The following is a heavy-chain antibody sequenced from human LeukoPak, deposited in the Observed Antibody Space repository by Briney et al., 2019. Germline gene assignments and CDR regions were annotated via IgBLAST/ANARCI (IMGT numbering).Heavy chain of an antibody. J-gene: IGHJ4*02. V-gene: IGHV3-23*01. D-gene: IGHD5-24*01. Sequence: GGSLRLSCAASGFTFSSYAMNWVRQAPGKGLEWVSGISGSGGTTYYADSVMGRFTISRDNSKNTLYLQMNSLRAEDTAVYYCAKEGGTWLQPDYWGQGTLVTVSS. CDR3: AKEGGTWLQPDY. CDR1: GFTFSSYA. CDR2: ISGSGGTT.